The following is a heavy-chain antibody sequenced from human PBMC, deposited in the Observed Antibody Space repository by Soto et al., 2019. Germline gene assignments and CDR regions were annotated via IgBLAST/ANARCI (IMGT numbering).Heavy chain of an antibody. D-gene: IGHD6-13*01. J-gene: IGHJ5*02. CDR3: ARGAGIAAAGQGHWFVP. V-gene: IGHV4-34*01. CDR2: INHSGST. CDR1: GGSFSGYY. Sequence: SETLSLTCAVYGGSFSGYYWSWIRQPPGKGLEWIGEINHSGSTNYNPPLKSRVTISVDTSKNQFSLKLSSVTAADTAVYYCARGAGIAAAGQGHWFVPCGPGTLLTVSS.